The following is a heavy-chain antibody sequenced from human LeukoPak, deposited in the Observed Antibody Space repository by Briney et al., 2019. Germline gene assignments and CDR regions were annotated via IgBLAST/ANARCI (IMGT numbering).Heavy chain of an antibody. J-gene: IGHJ4*02. V-gene: IGHV1-18*01. CDR2: ISAYNGNT. D-gene: IGHD3-9*01. CDR3: ARDQYYDILTGLNLNYFDY. CDR1: GYTFTSYG. Sequence: ASVKVSCKASGYTFTSYGISWVRQAPGQRLERMGWISAYNGNTKYVQKLQGGVTMTTDTSTSTAYMELRSLRSDDTAVYYCARDQYYDILTGLNLNYFDYWGQGTLVTVSS.